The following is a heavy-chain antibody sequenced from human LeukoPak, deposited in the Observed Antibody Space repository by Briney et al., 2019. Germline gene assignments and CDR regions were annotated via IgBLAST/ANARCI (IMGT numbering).Heavy chain of an antibody. Sequence: GESLKISCEASGYNFASYWIGWARQSPGKGLEWMGIIYPGDAHTIYTPSFEGHVTISADKSPVYLPWSRLKASDSALYYCARKLPSGGTSRGWFDPWGKGPLVTVSS. V-gene: IGHV5-51*01. D-gene: IGHD1-26*01. CDR1: GYNFASYW. CDR2: IYPGDAHT. CDR3: ARKLPSGGTSRGWFDP. J-gene: IGHJ5*02.